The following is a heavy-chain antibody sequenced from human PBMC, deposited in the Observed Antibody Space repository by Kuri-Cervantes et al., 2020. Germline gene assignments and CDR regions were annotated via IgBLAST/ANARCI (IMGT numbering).Heavy chain of an antibody. CDR1: GFTFSSYG. V-gene: IGHV3-33*01. CDR2: IWYDGSNK. Sequence: GESLKISCAASGFTFSSYGMHWVRQAPGKGLEWVAVIWYDGSNKYYADSVKGRFTISRDNSKNTLYLQMNSLRAEDTAVYYCARGLRAYCSVISCYQFAYWGQGTLVTVSS. D-gene: IGHD2-15*01. CDR3: ARGLRAYCSVISCYQFAY. J-gene: IGHJ4*02.